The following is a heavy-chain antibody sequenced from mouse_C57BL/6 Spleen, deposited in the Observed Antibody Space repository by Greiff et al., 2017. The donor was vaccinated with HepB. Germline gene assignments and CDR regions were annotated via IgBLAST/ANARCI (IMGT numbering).Heavy chain of an antibody. CDR3: AREGIYYGYDVRFAY. D-gene: IGHD2-2*01. CDR1: GYTFTSYW. V-gene: IGHV1-64*01. J-gene: IGHJ3*01. Sequence: QVQLHQPGAELVKPGASVKLSCKASGYTFTSYWMHWVKQRPGQGLEWIGMIHPNSGSTNYNEKFKSKATLTVDKSSSTAYMQLSSLTSEDSAVYYCAREGIYYGYDVRFAYWGQGTLVTVSA. CDR2: IHPNSGST.